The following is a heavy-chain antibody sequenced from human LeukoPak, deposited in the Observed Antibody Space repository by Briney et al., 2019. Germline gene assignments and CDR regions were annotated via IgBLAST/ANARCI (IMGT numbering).Heavy chain of an antibody. J-gene: IGHJ5*02. CDR1: GGSISSYY. CDR2: IYYSGST. CDR3: ARAPWGSHNNWFDP. D-gene: IGHD3-16*01. V-gene: IGHV4-59*01. Sequence: SETLSLTCTVSGGSISSYYWSWIRQPPGKGLEWIGYIYYSGSTNYNPSLKSRVTISVDTSKNQFSLKLSSVTAADTAVYYCARAPWGSHNNWFDPWGQGTPVTVSS.